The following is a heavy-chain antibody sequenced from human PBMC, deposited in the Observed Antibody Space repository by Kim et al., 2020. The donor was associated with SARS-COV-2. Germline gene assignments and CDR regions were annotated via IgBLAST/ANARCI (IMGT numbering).Heavy chain of an antibody. CDR1: GFTFSSYA. CDR2: VSAGGDST. CDR3: AKDGAAGALEY. Sequence: GGSLRLSCAASGFTFSSYAMFWVRQAPGKGLEWVSTVSAGGDSTYHADSVRGRFIISRDHSKNTLYLEMNSLRPDDTAAYYCAKDGAAGALEYWGQGTLV. V-gene: IGHV3-23*01. D-gene: IGHD6-13*01. J-gene: IGHJ4*02.